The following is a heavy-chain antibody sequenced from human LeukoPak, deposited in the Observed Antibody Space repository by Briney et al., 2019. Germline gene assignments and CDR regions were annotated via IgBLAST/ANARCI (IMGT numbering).Heavy chain of an antibody. J-gene: IGHJ2*01. CDR1: GGSFSDYY. CDR3: ARGGRRTHYYGSGTGGYFDL. Sequence: PSETLSLTCAVYGGSFSDYYWSWIRQPPGKGLEWIGEINHSGSTNYNPSLKSRVTISVDTSKNQFSLKLTSVTAADTAVYYCARGGRRTHYYGSGTGGYFDLWGRGTLVTVSS. V-gene: IGHV4-34*01. D-gene: IGHD3-10*01. CDR2: INHSGST.